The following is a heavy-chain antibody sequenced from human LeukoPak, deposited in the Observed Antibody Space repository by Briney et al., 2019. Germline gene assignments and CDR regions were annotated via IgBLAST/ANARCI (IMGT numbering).Heavy chain of an antibody. CDR1: GFTFSSYS. V-gene: IGHV3-21*01. CDR3: ARGRQNSGSYSDAFDI. Sequence: NTGGSLRLSCAGSGFTFSSYSMHWVRQAPGKGLEWVSSISSSSIYIYYADSLKGRFTISRDNAKNSLSLQMNSLRAEDTAVYYCARGRQNSGSYSDAFDIWGQGTVVTVSS. D-gene: IGHD1-26*01. J-gene: IGHJ3*02. CDR2: ISSSSIYI.